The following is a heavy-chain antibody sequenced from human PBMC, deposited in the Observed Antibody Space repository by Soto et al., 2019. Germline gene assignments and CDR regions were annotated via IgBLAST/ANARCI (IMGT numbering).Heavy chain of an antibody. Sequence: NHSETLSLTCTVSGGSISSGGYYWSWIRQHPGKGLEWIGYIYYSGSTYYNPSLKSRVTISVDTSKNQFSLKLSSVTAADTAVYYCARYSWIQLWLNHWFDPWGQGTLVTVSS. CDR3: ARYSWIQLWLNHWFDP. D-gene: IGHD5-18*01. CDR2: IYYSGST. V-gene: IGHV4-31*03. J-gene: IGHJ5*02. CDR1: GGSISSGGYY.